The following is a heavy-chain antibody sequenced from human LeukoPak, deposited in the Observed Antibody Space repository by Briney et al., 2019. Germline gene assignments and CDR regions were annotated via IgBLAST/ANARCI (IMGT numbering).Heavy chain of an antibody. Sequence: AGGSLRLSCAASGFTFNNYAMSWVRQAPGKGLEWVSAISDSGGNTYYADSVKGRFTISRDNSKNTLYLQMNSLRAEDTAVYYCAGRSHGSTAFDYWGQGTLVTVSS. CDR2: ISDSGGNT. D-gene: IGHD3-10*01. CDR3: AGRSHGSTAFDY. V-gene: IGHV3-23*01. J-gene: IGHJ4*02. CDR1: GFTFNNYA.